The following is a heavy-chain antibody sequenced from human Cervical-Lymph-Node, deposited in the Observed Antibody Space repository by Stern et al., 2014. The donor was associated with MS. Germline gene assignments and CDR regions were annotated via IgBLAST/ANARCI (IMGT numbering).Heavy chain of an antibody. J-gene: IGHJ4*02. V-gene: IGHV3-30*18. D-gene: IGHD6-6*01. CDR2: ILYDGSNK. CDR1: GFTFSNYG. CDR3: AKDRGSSVAARYFDY. Sequence: VQLVESGGGVVQPGRSLRLSCAASGFTFSNYGMHWVRQAPGKGLEWVAVILYDGSNKYYADSVKGRFTVSRDNSKNTLYLQMNSLRADDTAIYYCAKDRGSSVAARYFDYWGQGTLVTVS.